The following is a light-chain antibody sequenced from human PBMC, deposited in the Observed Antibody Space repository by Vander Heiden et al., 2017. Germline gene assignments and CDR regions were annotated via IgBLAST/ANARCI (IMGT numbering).Light chain of an antibody. J-gene: IGKJ4*01. V-gene: IGKV4-1*01. CDR1: LSVLYSSNNKNY. CDR2: WAS. Sequence: DIVMTQSPDSLAVSLGERATINCKSSLSVLYSSNNKNYLAWYQHKPGQPPKLLIYWASTRESGVPERFSGSGSGTDFTLTISSLQAEDVAVYYCQQYYSTPLTFGGGTKVEIK. CDR3: QQYYSTPLT.